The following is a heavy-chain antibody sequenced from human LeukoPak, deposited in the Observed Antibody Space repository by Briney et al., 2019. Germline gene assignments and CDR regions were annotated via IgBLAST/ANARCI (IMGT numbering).Heavy chain of an antibody. Sequence: GGSLRLSFLSSGLNFDESAMHWVRQAPAKGLEWVCIISADGGSTLSADSVKGRFSIYRDNRKNSLYLQMNSLRSEDTAMNYCAKEAGKFDYWGQGNLVAVSS. J-gene: IGHJ4*02. D-gene: IGHD6-13*01. CDR1: GLNFDESA. CDR3: AKEAGKFDY. V-gene: IGHV3-43*02. CDR2: ISADGGST.